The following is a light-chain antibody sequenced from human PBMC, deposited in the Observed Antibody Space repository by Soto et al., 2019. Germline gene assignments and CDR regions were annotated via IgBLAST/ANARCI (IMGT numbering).Light chain of an antibody. Sequence: DIQMTQSPSTLSASVGDRVTITYRASQNIDSGLAWYQQKPGKAPKLLIYKASTLESGVPLRFSGSGSGTEFTLTITSLQPDDFATYYCQQYHFFWTFGQGTRVEIK. CDR2: KAS. CDR1: QNIDSG. V-gene: IGKV1-5*03. CDR3: QQYHFFWT. J-gene: IGKJ1*01.